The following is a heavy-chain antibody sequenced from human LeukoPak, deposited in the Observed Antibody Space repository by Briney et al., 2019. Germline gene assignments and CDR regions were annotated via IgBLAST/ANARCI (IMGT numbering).Heavy chain of an antibody. V-gene: IGHV1-24*01. J-gene: IGHJ4*02. CDR3: ATDPRITMVRGASGNWYFDY. Sequence: ASVKVSRKVSGYTLTELSIHWVRQAPGKGLEWMGGFDPEDGETIYAQKFQGRVTMTEDTSTDTAYMELSNLRSEDTAVYYCATDPRITMVRGASGNWYFDYWGQGTLVTASS. D-gene: IGHD3-10*01. CDR2: FDPEDGET. CDR1: GYTLTELS.